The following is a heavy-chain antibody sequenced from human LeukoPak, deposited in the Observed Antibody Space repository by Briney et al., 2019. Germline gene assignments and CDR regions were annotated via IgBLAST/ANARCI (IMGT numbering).Heavy chain of an antibody. D-gene: IGHD2-15*01. J-gene: IGHJ4*02. CDR2: INPSSGGP. CDR3: ASGKYCSGGTCYPGSADY. CDR1: GYTFTGYY. Sequence: ASVKVSCKASGYTFTGYYMHWVRQAPGQGLEWMGWINPSSGGPNFAQQFQGRVTMTTDTSISTAYMELSRLTSDDTAVYYCASGKYCSGGTCYPGSADYWGQGTLVTVSS. V-gene: IGHV1-2*02.